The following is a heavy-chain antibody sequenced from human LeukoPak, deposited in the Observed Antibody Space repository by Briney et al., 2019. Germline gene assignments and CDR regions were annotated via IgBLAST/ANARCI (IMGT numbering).Heavy chain of an antibody. J-gene: IGHJ4*02. V-gene: IGHV4-34*01. CDR3: ARERGYSYWSYFDY. D-gene: IGHD5-18*01. CDR1: GGSFSGYY. CDR2: INHSGST. Sequence: ASETLSLTCAVYGGSFSGYYWSWIRQPPGKGLEWIGEINHSGSTNYNPSLKSRVTISVDTSKNQFSLKLSFVTAADTAVYYCARERGYSYWSYFDYWGQGTLVTVSS.